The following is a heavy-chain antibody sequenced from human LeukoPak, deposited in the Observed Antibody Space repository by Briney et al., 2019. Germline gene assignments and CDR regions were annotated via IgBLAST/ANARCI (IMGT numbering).Heavy chain of an antibody. J-gene: IGHJ4*02. CDR1: GFTFSSYE. CDR2: ISSSGSTI. V-gene: IGHV3-48*03. CDR3: ARDSSGWYHDY. D-gene: IGHD6-19*01. Sequence: GGSLRLSCAASGFTFSSYEMNWVRQAPGKGLEWVSYISSSGSTIYYADSVKGRFTISRDNAKNSLYLQMNSLRAEDTAVYYCARDSSGWYHDYWGQGTLVTVSS.